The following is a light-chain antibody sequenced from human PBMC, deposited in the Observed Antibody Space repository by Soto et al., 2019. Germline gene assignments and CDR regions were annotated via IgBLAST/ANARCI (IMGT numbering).Light chain of an antibody. J-gene: IGKJ4*01. CDR1: QSVTSGY. CDR3: QQYTDWPWGT. Sequence: EIVLTQSPGTLSLSPGGRATLSCRASQSVTSGYLAWYQQKPGQAPDLLIYGTSYRATGNPDRFSGSGSGTDFNLTISSLQPEDFAVYYCQQYTDWPWGTFGGGTKVGIK. V-gene: IGKV3-20*01. CDR2: GTS.